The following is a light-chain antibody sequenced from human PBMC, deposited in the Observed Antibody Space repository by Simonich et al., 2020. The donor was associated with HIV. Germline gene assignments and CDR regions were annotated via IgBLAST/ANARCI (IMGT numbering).Light chain of an antibody. V-gene: IGKV1-5*03. CDR2: RAS. J-gene: IGKJ1*01. CDR3: QQYNSYPWT. Sequence: DIQMTQSPSTLSASVGDRVTITCRACQSISSWLAWYQQKPGKAPKLLIYRASSLESGGPSRFSGSGAGTEVTLTISSLQPDDFATDYCQQYNSYPWTFGQGTKVEIK. CDR1: QSISSW.